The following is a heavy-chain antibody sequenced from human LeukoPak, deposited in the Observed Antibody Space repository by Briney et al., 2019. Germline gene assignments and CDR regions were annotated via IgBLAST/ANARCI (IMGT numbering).Heavy chain of an antibody. V-gene: IGHV4-61*01. Sequence: SETLSLTCTVSGVSVSSGSYYWSLIRQPPGKGLEWIGYIYYSGSTNYNPSLTSRVIISVDTSKNQFSLKLSSVTAADTAVYYCARTSYSSGFYWYYFDYWGQGTLVTVSS. D-gene: IGHD6-19*01. CDR3: ARTSYSSGFYWYYFDY. CDR1: GVSVSSGSYY. J-gene: IGHJ4*02. CDR2: IYYSGST.